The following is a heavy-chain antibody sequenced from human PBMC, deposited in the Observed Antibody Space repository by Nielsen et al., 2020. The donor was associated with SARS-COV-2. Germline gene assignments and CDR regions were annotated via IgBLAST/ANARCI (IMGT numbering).Heavy chain of an antibody. CDR2: IYSGGST. CDR3: ARDRRYYDSSGYLY. CDR1: GFTGSSNY. D-gene: IGHD3-22*01. Sequence: GESLKISCAASGFTGSSNYVSWVRQAPGKGLEWVSVIYSGGSTYYADSVKGRFTISRDNSKNTLYLQMNSLRAEDTAVYYCARDRRYYDSSGYLYWGQGTLVTVSS. V-gene: IGHV3-66*01. J-gene: IGHJ4*02.